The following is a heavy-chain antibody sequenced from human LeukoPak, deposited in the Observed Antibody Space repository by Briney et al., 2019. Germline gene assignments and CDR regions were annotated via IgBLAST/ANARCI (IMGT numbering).Heavy chain of an antibody. CDR1: GFTVSSKY. CDR3: AELGITMIGGV. V-gene: IGHV3-48*03. CDR2: ISSSGSTI. J-gene: IGHJ6*04. D-gene: IGHD3-10*02. Sequence: GGSLRLSCAASGFTVSSKYMSWVRQAPGKGLEWVSYISSSGSTIYYADSVKGRFTISRDNAKNSLYLQMNSLRAEDTAVYYCAELGITMIGGVWGKGTTVTISS.